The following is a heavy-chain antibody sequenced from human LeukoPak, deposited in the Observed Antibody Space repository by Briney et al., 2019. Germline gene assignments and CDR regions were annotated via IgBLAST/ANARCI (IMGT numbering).Heavy chain of an antibody. CDR2: ICPGDSDT. V-gene: IGHV5-51*01. D-gene: IGHD2-8*01. CDR1: GYSFTNYW. CDR3: ARSNGYSNFHGSDY. J-gene: IGHJ4*02. Sequence: GESLKISCKASGYSFTNYWIGWVRQMPGKGLEWMGTICPGDSDTRYSPSFQGQVTISADKSISTAHLQWSSLKVSDTALYYCARSNGYSNFHGSDYWGQGTLVTVSS.